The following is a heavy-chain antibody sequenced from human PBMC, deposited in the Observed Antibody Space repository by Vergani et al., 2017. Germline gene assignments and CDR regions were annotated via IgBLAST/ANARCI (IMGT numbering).Heavy chain of an antibody. D-gene: IGHD3-10*01. J-gene: IGHJ5*02. V-gene: IGHV3-73*02. CDR3: GRVADFYGVGSRLLDL. Sequence: EVQLVESGGGLVQPGGSLTLSCAASGFTFSGSAMHWVRQTSGKGLEWIGRIRDKTYNYATAYAVSGKGRFIISRDDSKKAAYLQMNRLTIEDTAVYYCGRVADFYGVGSRLLDLWGQGILVTVSS. CDR2: IRDKTYNYAT. CDR1: GFTFSGSA.